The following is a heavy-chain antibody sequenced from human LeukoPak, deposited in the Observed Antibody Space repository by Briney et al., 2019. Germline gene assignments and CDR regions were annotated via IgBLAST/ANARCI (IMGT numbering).Heavy chain of an antibody. CDR2: ISAYNGNT. CDR1: GFTFTGYY. CDR3: ARDLDLGLDY. D-gene: IGHD3-9*01. J-gene: IGHJ4*02. V-gene: IGHV1-18*04. Sequence: ASVKVSCKASGFTFTGYYMNWVRQAPGQGLEWMGWISAYNGNTNYAQKLQGRVTMTTDTSTSTAYMELRSLRSDDTAVYYCARDLDLGLDYWGQGTLVTVSS.